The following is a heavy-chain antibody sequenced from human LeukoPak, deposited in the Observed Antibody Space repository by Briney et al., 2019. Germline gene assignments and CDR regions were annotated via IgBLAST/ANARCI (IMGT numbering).Heavy chain of an antibody. CDR2: INHGGST. CDR3: ARALGAFDI. CDR1: GGSFSGDF. Sequence: PSETLSLTCAVYGGSFSGDFWSWIRQSPGKGLEWIGEINHGGSTTYNPSLQSRVTMSVDTSTNQISLKMTSVTAADTAVYYCARALGAFDIWGQGTMVTVSS. J-gene: IGHJ3*02. V-gene: IGHV4-34*01.